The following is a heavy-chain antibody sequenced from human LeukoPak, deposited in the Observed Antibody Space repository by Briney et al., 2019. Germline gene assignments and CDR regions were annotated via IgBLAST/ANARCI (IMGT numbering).Heavy chain of an antibody. V-gene: IGHV4-59*08. J-gene: IGHJ4*02. D-gene: IGHD6-13*01. CDR1: GGSISSYY. CDR2: IFYSGSP. CDR3: ARVGHLAAAGTYDY. Sequence: SSETLSLTCTVSGGSISSYYWSWIRQPPGKGLEWIGNIFYSGSPNYNPSLKSRVTISFDTPKNQFSLKLSSVTAAGTAVYYCARVGHLAAAGTYDYWGQGTLVTVSS.